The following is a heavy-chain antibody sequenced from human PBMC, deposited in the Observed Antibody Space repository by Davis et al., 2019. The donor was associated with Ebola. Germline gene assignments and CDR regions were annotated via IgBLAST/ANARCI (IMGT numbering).Heavy chain of an antibody. CDR1: GGSISSSSYY. D-gene: IGHD3-3*01. J-gene: IGHJ4*02. CDR2: IYYSGST. V-gene: IGHV4-39*02. Sequence: SDTLSLTCTVSGGSISSSSYYWGWIRQPPGKGLEWIGSIYYSGSTYYNPSLKSRVTISVHTSKNQSSLKLSSVTAADTAVYYCAKEILRYLDYWGQGTLVTVSS. CDR3: AKEILRYLDY.